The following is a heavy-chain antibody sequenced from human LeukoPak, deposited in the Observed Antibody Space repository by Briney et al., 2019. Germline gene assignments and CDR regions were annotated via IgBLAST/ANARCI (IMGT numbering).Heavy chain of an antibody. Sequence: SETLSLICAAYGGSLSGHYCSWVRQPPGKGLEWIGEINHSGRTNYNPSLESRVTISVDTSKDQFSLNLRSVTAADAAVYYCARARSAVRGRGLDVWGKGTTVTVSS. CDR1: GGSLSGHY. D-gene: IGHD3-10*01. J-gene: IGHJ6*04. V-gene: IGHV4-34*01. CDR3: ARARSAVRGRGLDV. CDR2: INHSGRT.